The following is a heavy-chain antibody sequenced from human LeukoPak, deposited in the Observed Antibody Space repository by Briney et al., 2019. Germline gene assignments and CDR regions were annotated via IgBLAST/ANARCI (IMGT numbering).Heavy chain of an antibody. CDR3: ARVSMVYADPGDYEDY. J-gene: IGHJ4*02. CDR2: ISWNSGNI. V-gene: IGHV3-9*01. CDR1: GFIFNEYA. D-gene: IGHD2-8*01. Sequence: GRSLRLSCAASGFIFNEYAMHWVRQAPGKGLEWVSGISWNSGNIDYADSVKGRFTISRDNAKNSLDLQMNTLRAEDTAVYYCARVSMVYADPGDYEDYWGQGTLVTVSS.